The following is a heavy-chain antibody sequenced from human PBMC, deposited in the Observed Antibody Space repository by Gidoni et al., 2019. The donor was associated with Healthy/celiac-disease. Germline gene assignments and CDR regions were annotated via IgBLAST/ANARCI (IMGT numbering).Heavy chain of an antibody. V-gene: IGHV1-2*04. CDR1: GYTFPGYY. J-gene: IGHJ6*02. Sequence: QVQLVQSGAEVKKPGASVKVSCKASGYTFPGYYMHWVRQAPGQGLEWMGWINPNSGGTNYAQKFQGWVTMTRDTSISTAYMELSRLRSDDTAVYYCARDRRIAVAGIVGGYGMDVWGQGTTVTVSS. D-gene: IGHD6-19*01. CDR3: ARDRRIAVAGIVGGYGMDV. CDR2: INPNSGGT.